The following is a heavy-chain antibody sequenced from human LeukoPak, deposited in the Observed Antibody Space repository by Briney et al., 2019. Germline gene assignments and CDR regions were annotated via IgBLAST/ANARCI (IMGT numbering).Heavy chain of an antibody. J-gene: IGHJ6*02. Sequence: SVKVSCKASGGTFSSYAINWVRQAPGQGLEWMGRIIPILGIANYAQKFQGRVTITADKSTSTAYMELSSLRSEDTAVYYCVIPAAISGMDVWGQGTTVTVSS. CDR3: VIPAAISGMDV. CDR1: GGTFSSYA. CDR2: IIPILGIA. V-gene: IGHV1-69*04. D-gene: IGHD2-2*01.